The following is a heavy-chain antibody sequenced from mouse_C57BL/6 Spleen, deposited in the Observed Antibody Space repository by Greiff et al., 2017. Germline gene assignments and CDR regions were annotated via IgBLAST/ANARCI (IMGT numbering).Heavy chain of an antibody. D-gene: IGHD1-1*01. CDR3: ARPGRGKNYFDY. Sequence: EVNVVESGGDLVKPGGSLKLSCAASGFTFSSYGMSWVRQTPDKRLEWVATISSGGSYTYYPDSVKGRFTISRDNAKNTLYLQMSSLKSEDTAMYYCARPGRGKNYFDYWGQGTTLTVSS. CDR2: ISSGGSYT. J-gene: IGHJ2*01. CDR1: GFTFSSYG. V-gene: IGHV5-6*01.